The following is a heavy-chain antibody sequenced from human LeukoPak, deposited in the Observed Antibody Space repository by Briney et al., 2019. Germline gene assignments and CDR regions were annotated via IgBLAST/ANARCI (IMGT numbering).Heavy chain of an antibody. CDR3: ARKKLTIFGVVISFDY. CDR2: IYHSGST. V-gene: IGHV4-4*02. Sequence: PSETLSLTCAVSGGSISSSNWWSWVRQPPGKGLEWIGEIYHSGSTNYNPSLKSRVTISVDKSKNQFSLKLSSVTAADTAVYYCARKKLTIFGVVISFDYWGQGTLVTVSS. D-gene: IGHD3-3*01. J-gene: IGHJ4*02. CDR1: GGSISSSNW.